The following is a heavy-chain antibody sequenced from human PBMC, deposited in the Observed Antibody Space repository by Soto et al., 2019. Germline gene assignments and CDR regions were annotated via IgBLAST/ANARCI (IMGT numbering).Heavy chain of an antibody. Sequence: GGSLRLSCAASGFTFDDYAMHWVRQAPGKGLEWVSGISWNSGSIGYADSVKGRFTISRDNAKNSLYLQMNSLRAEDTALYYCAKEISGTTALYYDYQAVWGKGTTVTVSS. D-gene: IGHD1-7*01. V-gene: IGHV3-9*01. CDR1: GFTFDDYA. CDR3: AKEISGTTALYYDYQAV. CDR2: ISWNSGSI. J-gene: IGHJ6*03.